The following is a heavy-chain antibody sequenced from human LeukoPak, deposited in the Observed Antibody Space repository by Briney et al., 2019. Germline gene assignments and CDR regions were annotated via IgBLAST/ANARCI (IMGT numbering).Heavy chain of an antibody. D-gene: IGHD3-10*01. CDR2: TRNKANRYTT. V-gene: IGHV3-72*01. CDR1: GFTFSDHY. CDR3: ARVRRYYGSGHQNSYYYYYGMDV. Sequence: GGSLRLSCAASGFTFSDHYMDWVRQAPGKGLEWVGRTRNKANRYTTEYAASVKGRFTISRDDSKNSLYLQMNSLKTEDTAVYYCARVRRYYGSGHQNSYYYYYGMDVWGQGTTVTVSS. J-gene: IGHJ6*02.